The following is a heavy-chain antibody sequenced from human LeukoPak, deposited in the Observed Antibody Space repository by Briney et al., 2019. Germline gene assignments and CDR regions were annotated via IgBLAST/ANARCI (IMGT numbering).Heavy chain of an antibody. Sequence: ASVKVSCKASGYTFTSYGISWVRQAPGQGLEWMGWISAYNGNTNYAQKLQGRVTMTTDTSTSTAYMELRSLRSDDTAVYYCARALNPPNSYGSGSYYPHFDYWGQGTLVTVSS. V-gene: IGHV1-18*01. J-gene: IGHJ4*02. CDR2: ISAYNGNT. CDR1: GYTFTSYG. CDR3: ARALNPPNSYGSGSYYPHFDY. D-gene: IGHD3-10*01.